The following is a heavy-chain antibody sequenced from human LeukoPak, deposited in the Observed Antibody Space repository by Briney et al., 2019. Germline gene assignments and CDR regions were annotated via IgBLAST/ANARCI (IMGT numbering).Heavy chain of an antibody. D-gene: IGHD7-27*01. J-gene: IGHJ4*02. V-gene: IGHV3-20*04. CDR1: GFTFDDYG. Sequence: GGSLRLSCAASGFTFDDYGMTWVRQGPGKGLEWVSGINWNGGSIGYADSVKGRFTISRDNAKNSLYLQMDSLRAEDTALYYCARGRDWGVTNFDYWGQGILVTVSS. CDR2: INWNGGSI. CDR3: ARGRDWGVTNFDY.